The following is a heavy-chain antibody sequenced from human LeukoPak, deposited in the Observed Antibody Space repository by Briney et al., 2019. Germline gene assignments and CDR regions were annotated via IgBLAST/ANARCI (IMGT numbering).Heavy chain of an antibody. V-gene: IGHV3-48*03. CDR1: GFSFSTQE. CDR3: AKGSYTGFDLYFDY. CDR2: ISSNSRTI. Sequence: GGSLRLSCATSGFSFSTQEMTWVRQAPGKGLEWVSYISSNSRTIYYADSVKGRFTISRDNTRNSVFLQLNSLRVEDTGFYYCAKGSYTGFDLYFDYWGQGTLVTVSS. D-gene: IGHD5-12*01. J-gene: IGHJ4*02.